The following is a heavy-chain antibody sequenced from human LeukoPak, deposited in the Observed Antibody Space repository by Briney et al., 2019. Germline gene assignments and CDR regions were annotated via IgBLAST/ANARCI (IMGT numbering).Heavy chain of an antibody. D-gene: IGHD3-3*01. J-gene: IGHJ4*02. CDR3: AKDLLHYDFWSGYPWGAFDY. CDR2: VSDAGGSA. Sequence: GGSLRLSCAASGFTFSSYAMSWVRQAPGKGLEWVSAVSDAGGSAYYADSVRGQFIISRDNSKNTPYLQMNSLRAEDTAVYYCAKDLLHYDFWSGYPWGAFDYWGQGTLVTVSS. CDR1: GFTFSSYA. V-gene: IGHV3-23*01.